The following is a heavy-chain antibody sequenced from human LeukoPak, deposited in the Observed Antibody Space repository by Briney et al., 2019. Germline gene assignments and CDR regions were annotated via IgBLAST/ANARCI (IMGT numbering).Heavy chain of an antibody. J-gene: IGHJ4*02. CDR1: GFTFSAYA. D-gene: IGHD1-26*01. CDR2: ISEDGGAR. Sequence: GGSLRLSCAASGFTFSAYAMSWVRQAPGKGLEGVSAISEDGGARLYADPVKGRLTISRDNSENTVSLQVNSLRAGDTAVYFCAKESLPHRGYYFDSWGRGTLITVSS. V-gene: IGHV3-23*01. CDR3: AKESLPHRGYYFDS.